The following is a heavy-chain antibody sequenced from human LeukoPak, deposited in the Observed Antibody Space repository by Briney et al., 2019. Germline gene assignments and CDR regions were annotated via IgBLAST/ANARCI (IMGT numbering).Heavy chain of an antibody. CDR1: GFTFRSYS. CDR3: AKDEEQWLVRDFQH. V-gene: IGHV3-23*01. CDR2: ISGSAGST. J-gene: IGHJ1*01. Sequence: GGSLRLSCAASGFTFRSYSMSWVRQAPGKGLEWVSGISGSAGSTYYADSVKGRFTISRDNSKNTLYLQMNSLRAEDAAVYYCAKDEEQWLVRDFQHWGQGTLVTVPS. D-gene: IGHD6-19*01.